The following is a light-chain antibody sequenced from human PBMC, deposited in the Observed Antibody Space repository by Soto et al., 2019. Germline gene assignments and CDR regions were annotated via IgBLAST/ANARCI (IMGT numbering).Light chain of an antibody. Sequence: QSALTQPASVSGSPGQSITISCTGTSSDVGDYNYVSWYQQHPGEAPKLMIYEVTNRPSGVSSRFSGSKSGNTASLTISGLQAEDEADYYCSSYTTSAPYVFGSGTKLTVL. V-gene: IGLV2-14*01. J-gene: IGLJ1*01. CDR3: SSYTTSAPYV. CDR2: EVT. CDR1: SSDVGDYNY.